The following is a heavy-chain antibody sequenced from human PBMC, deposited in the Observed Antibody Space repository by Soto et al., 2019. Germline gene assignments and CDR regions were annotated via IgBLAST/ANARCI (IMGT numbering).Heavy chain of an antibody. J-gene: IGHJ4*02. D-gene: IGHD2-2*01. CDR1: GFAFNNYG. CDR2: ISKGDYT. CDR3: AREDSIIIPAVSDF. V-gene: IGHV3-21*01. Sequence: PGGSLRLSCTVSGFAFNNYGINWVRQAPGKGLEWVSSISKGDYTYYSDSVKGRFAISRDNAKSSVSLQMNTLRVEDTAVYYCAREDSIIIPAVSDFWGQGTLVTVSS.